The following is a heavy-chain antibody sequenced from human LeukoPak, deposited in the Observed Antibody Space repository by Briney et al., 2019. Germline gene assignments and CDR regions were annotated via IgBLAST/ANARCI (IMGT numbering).Heavy chain of an antibody. J-gene: IGHJ6*03. Sequence: GGSLRLSCAASGFTFDDYAMHWVRQAPGKGLEWVSGISWNSGSIGYAESVKGRFTISRGNAKNSLYLQMNSLRAEDTALYYCAKDLTTGYYYYYMDVWGKGTTVTVSS. CDR2: ISWNSGSI. D-gene: IGHD4-11*01. V-gene: IGHV3-9*01. CDR1: GFTFDDYA. CDR3: AKDLTTGYYYYYMDV.